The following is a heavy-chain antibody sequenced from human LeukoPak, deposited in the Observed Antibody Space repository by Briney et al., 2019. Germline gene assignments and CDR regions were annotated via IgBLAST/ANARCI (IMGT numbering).Heavy chain of an antibody. CDR2: INPSGGST. V-gene: IGHV1-46*01. CDR1: GYTFTSYY. J-gene: IGHJ4*02. CDR3: ARAGLPIAAAGQRWFDY. Sequence: ASVKVSCKASGYTFTSYYMHWVRQAPGQGLEWMGIINPSGGSTSYAQKFQGRVTMTRDTSTSTVYMELSSLRSEDTAVYYCARAGLPIAAAGQRWFDYWGQGTLVTVSS. D-gene: IGHD6-13*01.